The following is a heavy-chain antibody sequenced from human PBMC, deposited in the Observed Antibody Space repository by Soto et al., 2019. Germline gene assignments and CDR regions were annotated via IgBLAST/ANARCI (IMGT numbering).Heavy chain of an antibody. CDR3: ARWYSSGYIDY. D-gene: IGHD6-19*01. J-gene: IGHJ4*02. Sequence: ASVKVSCKISGHTLTEFSIHWVRQAPGKGLEWMGGFDPEGGEAIYAQKWHGRVTVTEDTVTDTAYMELSGLKSDDTAVYYCARWYSSGYIDYWGQGTMVTVSS. CDR1: GHTLTEFS. CDR2: FDPEGGEA. V-gene: IGHV1-24*01.